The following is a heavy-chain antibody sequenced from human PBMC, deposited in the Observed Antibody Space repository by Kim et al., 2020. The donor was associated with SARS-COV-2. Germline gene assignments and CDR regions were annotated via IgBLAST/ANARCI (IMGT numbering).Heavy chain of an antibody. Sequence: GGSLRLSCAASGFTFSSYAMHWVRQAPGKGLEYVSAISSNGGSTYYANSVKGRFTISRDNSKNTLYLQMGSLRAEDMAVYYCARSGDSSSWYVDYYYYYG. V-gene: IGHV3-64*01. J-gene: IGHJ6*01. CDR3: ARSGDSSSWYVDYYYYYG. D-gene: IGHD6-13*01. CDR1: GFTFSSYA. CDR2: ISSNGGST.